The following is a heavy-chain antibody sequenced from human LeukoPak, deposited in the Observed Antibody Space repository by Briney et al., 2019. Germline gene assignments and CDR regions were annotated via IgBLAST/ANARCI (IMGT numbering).Heavy chain of an antibody. CDR3: AKDGSTGYSSSWDPSWWGPSHYYYYYMDV. V-gene: IGHV3-74*01. D-gene: IGHD6-13*01. J-gene: IGHJ6*03. CDR2: INSDGINT. Sequence: QAGGSLRLSCAASGFTFSNYWMHWVRQAPGKGLVWVSRINSDGINTSYADSVKGRFTISRDNAKNTLYLQMNSLRAEDTAVYYCAKDGSTGYSSSWDPSWWGPSHYYYYYMDVWGKGTTVTISS. CDR1: GFTFSNYW.